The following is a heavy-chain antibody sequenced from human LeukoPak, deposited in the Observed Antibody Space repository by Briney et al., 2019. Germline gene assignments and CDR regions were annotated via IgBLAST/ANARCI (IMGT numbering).Heavy chain of an antibody. D-gene: IGHD2-2*01. Sequence: ASVKVSCKASGYTFTGYHMHWVRQAPGQGLEWMGRINPNSGDTNNAQKFQGRVTMTRDTSISTAYMDLSRLTSDDTAVYYCARDYCSSTSCLFDYWGQGTLVTVSS. CDR1: GYTFTGYH. CDR3: ARDYCSSTSCLFDY. CDR2: INPNSGDT. J-gene: IGHJ4*02. V-gene: IGHV1-2*06.